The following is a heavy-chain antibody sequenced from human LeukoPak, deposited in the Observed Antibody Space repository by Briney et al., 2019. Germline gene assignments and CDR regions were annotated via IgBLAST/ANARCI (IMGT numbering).Heavy chain of an antibody. V-gene: IGHV3-49*04. CDR1: GFTFGDYA. CDR2: IRSKPYGGTT. Sequence: GGSLRLSCTTSGFTFGDYAMSWVRQAPGKGLEWVGIIRSKPYGGTTEYAASVKGRFTISRDDSKSIAYLQMNSLKTEDTAVYYCTRRVLRYPSGFDPWGQGTLVTVSS. D-gene: IGHD3-9*01. J-gene: IGHJ5*02. CDR3: TRRVLRYPSGFDP.